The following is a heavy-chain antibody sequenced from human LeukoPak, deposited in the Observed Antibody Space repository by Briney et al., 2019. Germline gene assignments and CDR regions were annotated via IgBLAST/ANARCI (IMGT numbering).Heavy chain of an antibody. CDR1: GASISSSSYY. V-gene: IGHV4-61*05. CDR3: ARLDNSGYETSKYTLDY. D-gene: IGHD5-12*01. Sequence: SETLSLTCTVSGASISSSSYYWGWIRQPPGKGLEWIGYIYYSGSTNYNPSLKSRVSISVDTSKNQFSLKLSSVTAADTAVYYCARLDNSGYETSKYTLDYWGQGTLVTVSS. J-gene: IGHJ4*02. CDR2: IYYSGST.